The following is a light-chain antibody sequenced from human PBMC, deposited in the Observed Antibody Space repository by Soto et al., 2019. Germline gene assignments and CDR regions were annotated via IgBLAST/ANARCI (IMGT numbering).Light chain of an antibody. Sequence: EIVLTQSPGTLSLSPGERATLSCRASQSVSSSYLAWYQQKPGQAPRLLIYGASSRATGIPDRFSVSGSGTDFTLTISRLEPEYLAVYYCQHYGSSPFSFGPGTKVDIK. CDR2: GAS. V-gene: IGKV3-20*01. CDR3: QHYGSSPFS. J-gene: IGKJ3*01. CDR1: QSVSSSY.